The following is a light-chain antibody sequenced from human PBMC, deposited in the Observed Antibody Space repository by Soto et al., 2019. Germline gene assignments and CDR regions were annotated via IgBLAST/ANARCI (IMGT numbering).Light chain of an antibody. V-gene: IGKV3-11*01. CDR1: QSVGSY. Sequence: ELVVTHSPATLSLSPGERATLSCRTSQSVGSYLTWHQQRPGQAPRLLIYGASNRATGIPARFSGSGSGTDFTLTISSLEPEDFAVYYCQQGRNWPITFGQGTRLEIK. J-gene: IGKJ5*01. CDR2: GAS. CDR3: QQGRNWPIT.